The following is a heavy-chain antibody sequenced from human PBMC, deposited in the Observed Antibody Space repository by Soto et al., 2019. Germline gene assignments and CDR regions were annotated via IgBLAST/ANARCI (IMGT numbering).Heavy chain of an antibody. J-gene: IGHJ5*02. CDR2: IYYSGS. V-gene: IGHV4-30-4*01. CDR1: GGSITSDDYH. Sequence: QVQLRESGPGLVKPSQTLSLTCTVSGGSITSDDYHWTWIRQPPGKGLEWSGFIYYSGSYYNPSLKSRVTLSVDTSKNQFSLKLSSVTAADTAVYYCARDLAYCASGSCYTKWGSWGQGTPVTVSS. CDR3: ARDLAYCASGSCYTKWGS. D-gene: IGHD2-15*01.